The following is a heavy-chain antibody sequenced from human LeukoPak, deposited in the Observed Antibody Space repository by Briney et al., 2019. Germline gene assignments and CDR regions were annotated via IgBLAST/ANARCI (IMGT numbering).Heavy chain of an antibody. J-gene: IGHJ4*02. D-gene: IGHD6-13*01. Sequence: GESLKISCKGSGYSFTSYWIAWVRPMPGKGLEWMGIIYPGDSDTRYSPSFQAQVTISADMSISTAYLQWSSLKASDTAMYYCARLGAAAGIDYWGQGTLVTVSS. CDR1: GYSFTSYW. CDR3: ARLGAAAGIDY. V-gene: IGHV5-51*01. CDR2: IYPGDSDT.